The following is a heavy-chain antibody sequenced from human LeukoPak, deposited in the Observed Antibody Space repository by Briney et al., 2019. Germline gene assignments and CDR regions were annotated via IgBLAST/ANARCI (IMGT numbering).Heavy chain of an antibody. V-gene: IGHV3-21*01. CDR1: GFTFSSYC. CDR2: ISTSSSFI. J-gene: IGHJ4*02. CDR3: ARSRDGSSGWYTYSDY. D-gene: IGHD6-19*01. Sequence: GASLRLSCEASGFTFSSYCMHWVRQAPGQGLEWVASISTSSSFIYYADSVKGRFTISRDNAKNSLYMQMNSLRAEDTAVYYCARSRDGSSGWYTYSDYWGQGTLVTVSS.